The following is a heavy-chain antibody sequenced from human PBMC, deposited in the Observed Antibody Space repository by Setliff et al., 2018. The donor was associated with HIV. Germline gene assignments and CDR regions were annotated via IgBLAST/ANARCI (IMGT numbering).Heavy chain of an antibody. CDR2: INAGNGNT. CDR3: ANGYSSGWYLVTAFDI. D-gene: IGHD6-19*01. J-gene: IGHJ3*02. V-gene: IGHV1-3*01. CDR1: GGTFSIFS. Sequence: ASVKVSCKTSGGTFSIFSITWVRQAPGQGLEWMGWINAGNGNTKYSQRFQGRVTITRDTSASTAYMELSSLRSEDTAMYYCANGYSSGWYLVTAFDIWGQGTMVTVSS.